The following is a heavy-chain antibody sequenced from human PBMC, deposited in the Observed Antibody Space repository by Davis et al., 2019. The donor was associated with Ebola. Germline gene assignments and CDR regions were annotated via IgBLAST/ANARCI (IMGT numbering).Heavy chain of an antibody. CDR3: ARGYYPPDF. D-gene: IGHD3-10*01. Sequence: MPSETLSLTCTLSGGSISSYYWSWIRQPPGKGLEWIGYIYYSGSTYYNPSLKSRVTISVHTSKNQFSLKLSSVTAADTAVYYCARGYYPPDFWGQGTLVTVSS. V-gene: IGHV4-30-4*01. J-gene: IGHJ4*02. CDR1: GGSISSYY. CDR2: IYYSGST.